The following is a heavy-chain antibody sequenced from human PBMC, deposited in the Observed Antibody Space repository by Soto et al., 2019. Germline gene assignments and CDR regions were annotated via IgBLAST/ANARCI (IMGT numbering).Heavy chain of an antibody. CDR1: GFMFSGYA. J-gene: IGHJ5*02. CDR2: VSNSGTST. D-gene: IGHD2-15*01. Sequence: QLLESGGGLAQPGESLTLSCAASGFMFSGYAMSWVRQAPGKGLEWVSAVSNSGTSTSYADSVKGRFTISRDNSKNTLHLQMRGLGAEDTALYYCVKDLAASGWFDPWGQGTLVIVSS. V-gene: IGHV3-23*01. CDR3: VKDLAASGWFDP.